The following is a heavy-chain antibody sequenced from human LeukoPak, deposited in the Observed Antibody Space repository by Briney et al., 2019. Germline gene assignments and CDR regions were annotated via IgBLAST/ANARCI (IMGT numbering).Heavy chain of an antibody. D-gene: IGHD1/OR15-1a*01. CDR1: GFTFSSYA. CDR2: ISYDGSNK. V-gene: IGHV3-30*18. J-gene: IGHJ4*02. Sequence: PGGSLRLSCAASGFTFSSYAMSWVRQAPGKGLEWVAVISYDGSNKYYADSVKGRFTISRDNSKNTLYLQMNSLRAEDTAVYYCAKDNPTGTFDYWGQGTLVTVSS. CDR3: AKDNPTGTFDY.